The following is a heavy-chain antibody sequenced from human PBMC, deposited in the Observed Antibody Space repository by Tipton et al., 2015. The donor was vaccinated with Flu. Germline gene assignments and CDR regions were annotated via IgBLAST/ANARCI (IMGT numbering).Heavy chain of an antibody. CDR3: ARDRLGIAAAAPFDY. CDR2: IKQDGSEK. Sequence: SLRLSCAASGFTFSSYWMSWVRQAPGKGLEWVANIKQDGSEKYYVDSVKGRFTISRDNAKNSLYLQMNSLRAEDTAVYYCARDRLGIAAAAPFDYWGQGTLVTVSS. V-gene: IGHV3-7*01. D-gene: IGHD6-13*01. CDR1: GFTFSSYW. J-gene: IGHJ4*02.